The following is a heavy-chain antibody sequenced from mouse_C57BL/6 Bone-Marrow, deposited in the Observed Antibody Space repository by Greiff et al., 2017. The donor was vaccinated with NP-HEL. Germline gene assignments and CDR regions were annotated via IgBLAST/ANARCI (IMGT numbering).Heavy chain of an antibody. J-gene: IGHJ3*01. CDR3: TRGYYVSPFAY. D-gene: IGHD1-1*01. CDR2: IDPETGGT. Sequence: VQLQQSGAELVRPGASVTLSCKASGYTFTDYEMHWVKQTPVHGLEWIGAIDPETGGTAYNQKFKGKAILTADKSSSTAYMELRSLTSEASAVYYCTRGYYVSPFAYWGQGTLVTVSA. CDR1: GYTFTDYE. V-gene: IGHV1-15*01.